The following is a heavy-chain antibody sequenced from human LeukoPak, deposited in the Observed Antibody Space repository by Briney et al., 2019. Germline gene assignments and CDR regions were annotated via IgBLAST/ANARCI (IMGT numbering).Heavy chain of an antibody. V-gene: IGHV3-9*01. Sequence: PGRSLRLSCAASGFTFDDYAMHWVRQAPGKGLEWVSGISWNSGSIGYADSVKGRFTISRDNAKNSLYLQMNSLRAEDTAVYYCARDLFSVETDYWGQGTLVTVSS. CDR2: ISWNSGSI. CDR1: GFTFDDYA. CDR3: ARDLFSVETDY. J-gene: IGHJ4*02. D-gene: IGHD4-23*01.